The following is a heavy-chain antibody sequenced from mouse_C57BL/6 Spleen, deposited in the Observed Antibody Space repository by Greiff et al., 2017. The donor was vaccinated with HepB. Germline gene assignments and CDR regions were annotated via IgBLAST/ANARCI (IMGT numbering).Heavy chain of an antibody. D-gene: IGHD1-1*01. J-gene: IGHJ1*03. CDR3: ARGGFITTVVEEGYFDV. Sequence: QVQLQQPGAELVKPGASVKMSCKASGYTFTSYWITWVKQRPGQGLEWIGDIYPGSGSTNYNEKFKSKATLTVDTSSSTAYMQLSSLSSEDSAAYYCARGGFITTVVEEGYFDVWGTGTTVTVSS. CDR1: GYTFTSYW. V-gene: IGHV1-55*01. CDR2: IYPGSGST.